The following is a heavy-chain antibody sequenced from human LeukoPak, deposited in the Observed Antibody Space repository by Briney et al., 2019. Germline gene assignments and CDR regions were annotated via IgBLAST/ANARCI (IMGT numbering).Heavy chain of an antibody. CDR2: ISYDGSNK. J-gene: IGHJ4*02. V-gene: IGHV3-30*19. D-gene: IGHD3-16*01. Sequence: PGGSLRLSCVASGFAFSSNGMHWVRQAPGKGLEWVAVISYDGSNKYYADSVKGRFTISRDNSKNTLYLQMNSLRAEDTAVYYCARDMGDGDYWGQGTLVTVSS. CDR1: GFAFSSNG. CDR3: ARDMGDGDY.